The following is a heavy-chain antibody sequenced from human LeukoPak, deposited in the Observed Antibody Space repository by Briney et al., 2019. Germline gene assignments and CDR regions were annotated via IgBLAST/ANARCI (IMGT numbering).Heavy chain of an antibody. D-gene: IGHD2-15*01. CDR1: GFSFSNYR. J-gene: IGHJ6*02. V-gene: IGHV3-21*01. CDR3: ARRVAVVATDSYYGMDV. Sequence: TGGSLRLSCAASGFSFSNYRMNWVRQAPGKGLEWVSFITGSSNYIYYADSVKGRFTISRDNAKNSLCLQMNSLRAEDTAVYYCARRVAVVATDSYYGMDVWGQGTTVTVSS. CDR2: ITGSSNYI.